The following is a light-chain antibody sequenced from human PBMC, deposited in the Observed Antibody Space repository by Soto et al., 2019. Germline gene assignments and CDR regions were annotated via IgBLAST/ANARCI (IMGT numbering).Light chain of an antibody. V-gene: IGKV3-15*01. CDR2: GAS. J-gene: IGKJ1*01. CDR1: QSVSSN. CDR3: QQYNNWPRT. Sequence: EIVMTQSPATLSAPPGERATLSCRASQSVSSNLAWYQQKPDQAPRLLIYGASTRATGIPARFSGSGSGTEFTLTISSLQSEDFAVYYCQQYNNWPRTFGQGTKVEIK.